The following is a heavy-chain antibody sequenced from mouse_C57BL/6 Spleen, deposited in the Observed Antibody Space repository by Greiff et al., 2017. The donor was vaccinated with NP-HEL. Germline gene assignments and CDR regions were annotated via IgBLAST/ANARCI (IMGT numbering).Heavy chain of an antibody. Sequence: EVNLVESGGGLVKPGGSLKLSCAASGFTFSDYGMHWVRQAPEKGLEWVAYISSGSSTIYYADTVKGRFTISRDNAKNTLFLQMTSLRSEDTAMYYGARPWGPYYYGSGAYWGQGTLVTVAA. V-gene: IGHV5-17*01. CDR1: GFTFSDYG. CDR2: ISSGSSTI. D-gene: IGHD1-1*01. J-gene: IGHJ3*01. CDR3: ARPWGPYYYGSGAY.